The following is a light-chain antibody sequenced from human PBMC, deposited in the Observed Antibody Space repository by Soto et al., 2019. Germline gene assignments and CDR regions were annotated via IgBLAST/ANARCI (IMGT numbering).Light chain of an antibody. CDR3: SSHKSSSSPYV. CDR2: EVS. J-gene: IGLJ1*01. V-gene: IGLV2-14*01. Sequence: QSALTQPASVSGSPGQSITISCTGTSSDVGGYDFVSWYQQHPGKAPKLMIYEVSNRPSGVSNRFSGSKSGNTASLTISGLQAEDEADYYCSSHKSSSSPYVFCTGTKLTVL. CDR1: SSDVGGYDF.